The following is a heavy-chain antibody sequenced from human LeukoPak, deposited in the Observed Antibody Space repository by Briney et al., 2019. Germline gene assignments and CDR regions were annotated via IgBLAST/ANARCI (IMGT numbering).Heavy chain of an antibody. CDR3: ARRGGARIAARFDP. Sequence: SVKVSCKASGGTFSSYAISWVRQAPGQGLEWMGGIIPIFGTANYAQKFQGRVTITADESTSTAYMELSSLRSEDTAVYYCARRGGARIAARFDPWGQGTLVTVSS. CDR1: GGTFSSYA. CDR2: IIPIFGTA. V-gene: IGHV1-69*01. J-gene: IGHJ5*02. D-gene: IGHD6-6*01.